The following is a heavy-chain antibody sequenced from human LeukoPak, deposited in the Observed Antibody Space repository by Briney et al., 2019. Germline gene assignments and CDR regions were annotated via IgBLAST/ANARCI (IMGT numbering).Heavy chain of an antibody. CDR2: ISAYNGNT. CDR1: GYTFTSYG. D-gene: IGHD3-9*01. CDR3: ARYLPPDILSGYAFDI. J-gene: IGHJ3*02. Sequence: ASVKVSCKASGYTFTSYGISWVRQAPGQGLEWMGWISAYNGNTNYAQKLQGGVTMTTDTSTSTAYMELRSLRSDDTAVYYCARYLPPDILSGYAFDIWGQGTMVTVSS. V-gene: IGHV1-18*01.